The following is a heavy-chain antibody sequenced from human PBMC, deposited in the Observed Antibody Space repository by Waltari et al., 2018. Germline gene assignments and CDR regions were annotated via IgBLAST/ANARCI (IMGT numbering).Heavy chain of an antibody. Sequence: EVQLVESGGGLVQPGGSLRLSCAASGFTFRSSWMPWVRQAPGKGLVWVSRINRDGRSTSYAESVKGRFTISRDNAKNTLDLQMNRLRAEDTAVYDCARDRGSGSYNWGQGTLVTVSS. CDR2: INRDGRST. D-gene: IGHD3-10*01. CDR1: GFTFRSSW. CDR3: ARDRGSGSYN. V-gene: IGHV3-74*01. J-gene: IGHJ4*02.